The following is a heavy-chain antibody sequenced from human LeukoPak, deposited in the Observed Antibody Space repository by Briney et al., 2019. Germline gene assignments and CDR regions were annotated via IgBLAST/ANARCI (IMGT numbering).Heavy chain of an antibody. CDR2: ISAYNGNT. CDR1: GYTFTSYG. CDR3: ARVGGGWPGYYFDY. J-gene: IGHJ4*02. V-gene: IGHV1-18*01. D-gene: IGHD6-19*01. Sequence: ASVKVPCRAPGYTFTSYGISWVRQAPGQGLEWMGWISAYNGNTNYAQKLQGRVTMTTDTSTSTAYMELRSLRSDDTAVYYCARVGGGWPGYYFDYWGQGTLVTVSS.